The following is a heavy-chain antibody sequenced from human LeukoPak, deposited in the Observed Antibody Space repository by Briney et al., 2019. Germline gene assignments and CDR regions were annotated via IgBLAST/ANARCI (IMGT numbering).Heavy chain of an antibody. V-gene: IGHV1-69*04. CDR2: IIPILGIA. CDR3: ARVNGGLGDY. D-gene: IGHD4-23*01. Sequence: EWMGRIIPILGIANYAQKFQGRVTITADKSTSTAYMELSSLRSEDTAVYYCARVNGGLGDYWGQGTLVTVSS. J-gene: IGHJ4*02.